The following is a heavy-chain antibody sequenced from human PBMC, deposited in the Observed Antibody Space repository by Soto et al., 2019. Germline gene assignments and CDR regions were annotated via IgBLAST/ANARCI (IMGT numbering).Heavy chain of an antibody. V-gene: IGHV1-69*13. CDR3: ARGGTGYYYGMDR. Sequence: SVKVSCKASGGTFSNYAINWVRQAPGQGLQWMGGIIPVFGSRYAQKFQGRVTITADESMTTAYMELRSLTSEDTAVYYCARGGTGYYYGMDRWGQGTTASVSS. CDR1: GGTFSNYA. J-gene: IGHJ6*02. CDR2: IIPVFGS. D-gene: IGHD1-1*01.